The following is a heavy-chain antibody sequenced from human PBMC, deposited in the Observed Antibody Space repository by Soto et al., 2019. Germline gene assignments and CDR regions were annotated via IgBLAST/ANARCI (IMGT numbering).Heavy chain of an antibody. CDR3: ARDQGHSSSSTYGMDV. CDR1: RFTFSDYY. V-gene: IGHV3-11*06. CDR2: ISTRSSYT. Sequence: QVQLVESGGGLVKPGGSLRLSCAASRFTFSDYYMSWIRQAPGKGLEWVAYISTRSSYTNYADSVRGRFNISRDNAKNSVYLQMNILRAEDTAVYFCARDQGHSSSSTYGMDVWGQGTTVTVSS. D-gene: IGHD6-6*01. J-gene: IGHJ6*02.